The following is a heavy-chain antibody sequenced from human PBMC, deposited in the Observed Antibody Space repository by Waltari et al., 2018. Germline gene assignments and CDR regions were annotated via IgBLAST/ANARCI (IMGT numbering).Heavy chain of an antibody. J-gene: IGHJ6*02. CDR2: ISYDGSNK. Sequence: VEPVEFGGGVGQPGRSLRLSCAASGFPFSSYAMPRVRQAPGKGLESWAVISYDGSNKYYADSVKGRFTISRDNSKNTLYLQMNSLRAEDTAVYYCARTWGSSWYYYYGMDVWGQGTTVTVSS. CDR1: GFPFSSYA. D-gene: IGHD6-13*01. V-gene: IGHV3-30*04. CDR3: ARTWGSSWYYYYGMDV.